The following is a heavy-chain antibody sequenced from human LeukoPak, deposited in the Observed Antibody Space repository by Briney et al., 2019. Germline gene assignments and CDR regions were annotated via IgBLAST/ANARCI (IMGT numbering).Heavy chain of an antibody. CDR3: AKGKFDSSGYYFNYSDY. V-gene: IGHV3-74*01. J-gene: IGHJ4*02. Sequence: GGSLRLSCAASAFTFSSYWMHWVRQAPGKGLVWVSRISSDGSSTSYADSVKGRLTISRDNSRNTLYLQMNSLRDEDTAVYYCAKGKFDSSGYYFNYSDYCGQGTLVTVSS. D-gene: IGHD3-22*01. CDR1: AFTFSSYW. CDR2: ISSDGSST.